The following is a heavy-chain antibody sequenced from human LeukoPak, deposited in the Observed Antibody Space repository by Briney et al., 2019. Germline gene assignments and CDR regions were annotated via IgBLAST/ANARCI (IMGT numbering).Heavy chain of an antibody. CDR3: ARDRRRGGTTVAGFQALDI. V-gene: IGHV4-59*01. CDR2: IYNNGST. CDR1: GGSISDYY. D-gene: IGHD6-19*01. Sequence: PSETLSLTCTVSGGSISDYYWSWIRQPPGKRLEWIAYIYNNGSTNYNPFLKSRMTISLDTSKNQFSLRLRSVTPADTALYYCARDRRRGGTTVAGFQALDIWGQGTMVTVSS. J-gene: IGHJ3*02.